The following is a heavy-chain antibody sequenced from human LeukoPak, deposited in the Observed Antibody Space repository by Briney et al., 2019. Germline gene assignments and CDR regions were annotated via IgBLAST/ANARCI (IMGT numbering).Heavy chain of an antibody. Sequence: GGSLRLSCAASGFTFNSYSMNWVRQAPGKGLEWVSYISSSGFTIYYADSVKGRFTISRDNVKNSLYLQMNSLGAEDTAVFYCARDIAVATGYYYHYGMDVWGQGTTVTVSS. CDR1: GFTFNSYS. CDR2: ISSSGFTI. CDR3: ARDIAVATGYYYHYGMDV. D-gene: IGHD6-19*01. V-gene: IGHV3-48*01. J-gene: IGHJ6*02.